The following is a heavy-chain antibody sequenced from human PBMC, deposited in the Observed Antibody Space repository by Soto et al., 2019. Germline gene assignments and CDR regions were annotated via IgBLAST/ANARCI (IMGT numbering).Heavy chain of an antibody. CDR1: GFTFSDSA. D-gene: IGHD2-15*01. CDR2: IKTKPNNYAT. V-gene: IGHV3-73*01. Sequence: EAQLVESGGGLVQPGGSLKLSCAASGFTFSDSAMHWVRQASGKGLEWVGRIKTKPNNYATAYGASVQGGFTISSDDSERTAYLQMNRLRTEGTALYSCSSSPDAVCGAGSCRNWFDPWGQGILVTVSS. CDR3: SSSPDAVCGAGSCRNWFDP. J-gene: IGHJ5*02.